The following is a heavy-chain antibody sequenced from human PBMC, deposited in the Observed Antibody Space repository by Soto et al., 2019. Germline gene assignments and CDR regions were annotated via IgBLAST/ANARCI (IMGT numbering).Heavy chain of an antibody. CDR3: ARERTGHMYDACDI. D-gene: IGHD2-21*01. CDR2: IYYSWST. J-gene: IGHJ3*02. CDR1: GGSLSRSEYY. V-gene: IGHV4-39*02. Sequence: QLQLQESGPGLVKPSETLSLPCTVSGGSLSRSEYYGGWIRQPPWKALDRFGSIYYSWSTSYNPPLRSPVTISVDPAEEQLTQKMSSVAGADRAMYYCARERTGHMYDACDIWGRGTMDSDSS.